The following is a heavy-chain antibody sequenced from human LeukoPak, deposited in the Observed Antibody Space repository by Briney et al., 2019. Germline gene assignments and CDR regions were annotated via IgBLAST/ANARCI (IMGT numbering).Heavy chain of an antibody. Sequence: GGSLRLSCTGSGFTFCDYIMSWFRQAPGKGLELVGFIRSKAYGGTIEYAASVRGRFTISRDDSKSIAYLQMNSLKIEDTAVYYCTKDYGYNGYVGAFDIWGQGTMVTVSS. J-gene: IGHJ3*02. CDR3: TKDYGYNGYVGAFDI. D-gene: IGHD5-12*01. CDR1: GFTFCDYI. CDR2: IRSKAYGGTI. V-gene: IGHV3-49*03.